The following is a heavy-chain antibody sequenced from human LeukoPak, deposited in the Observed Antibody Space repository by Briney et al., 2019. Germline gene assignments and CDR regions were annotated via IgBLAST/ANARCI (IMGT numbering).Heavy chain of an antibody. CDR3: LRDAQRPRLTPDY. Sequence: GASVKVSCKASGYTFNTYGISWVRQAPGQGLEWMGWISTYNGDTSYVQNLQGRVTMTSDTSTSTAYMELMSLRSDDTAVYYCLRDAQRPRLTPDYWGQGTLVIVSS. D-gene: IGHD6-25*01. J-gene: IGHJ4*02. V-gene: IGHV1-18*01. CDR2: ISTYNGDT. CDR1: GYTFNTYG.